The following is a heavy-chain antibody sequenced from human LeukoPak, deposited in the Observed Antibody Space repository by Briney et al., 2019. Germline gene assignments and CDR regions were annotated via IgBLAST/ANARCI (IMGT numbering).Heavy chain of an antibody. CDR1: GYTFTGYY. Sequence: ASVKVSCKASGYTFTGYYMHWVRQAPGQGLEWMGWINPNSGGTNYAQKFQGRVTMTRDTSISTAYMELSRLRSDDTAVYYCARDSYYYDSSGYAFDIWGQGTMVTVSS. CDR2: INPNSGGT. D-gene: IGHD3-22*01. V-gene: IGHV1-2*02. J-gene: IGHJ3*02. CDR3: ARDSYYYDSSGYAFDI.